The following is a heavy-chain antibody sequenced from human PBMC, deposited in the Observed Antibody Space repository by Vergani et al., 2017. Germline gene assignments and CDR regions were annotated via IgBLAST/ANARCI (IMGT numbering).Heavy chain of an antibody. CDR2: INHSGST. D-gene: IGHD2-2*01. V-gene: IGHV4-61*08. CDR3: ARGDSSTSSQGYYGMDV. Sequence: QVQLQESGPGLVKASQTLSLTCSVSGAYVGSGGYYWSWIRQPPGKGLEWIGEINHSGSTNYNPSLKSRVTISVDTSKNQFSLKLSSVTAADTAVYYCARGDSSTSSQGYYGMDVWGQGTTVTVSS. CDR1: GAYVGSGGYY. J-gene: IGHJ6*02.